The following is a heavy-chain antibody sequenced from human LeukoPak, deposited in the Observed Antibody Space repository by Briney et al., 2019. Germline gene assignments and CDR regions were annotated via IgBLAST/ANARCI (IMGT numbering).Heavy chain of an antibody. J-gene: IGHJ4*02. CDR3: ARQRVGYSGYQSDYYFDY. Sequence: GESLKISCKGSGYSFTSYWIGWVRQMPGKGLEWMGIIYPGDSDTRYSPSFQGQATISADKSISTAYLQWSSLKASDTAMYYCARQRVGYSGYQSDYYFDYWGQGTLVTVSS. CDR2: IYPGDSDT. V-gene: IGHV5-51*01. D-gene: IGHD5-12*01. CDR1: GYSFTSYW.